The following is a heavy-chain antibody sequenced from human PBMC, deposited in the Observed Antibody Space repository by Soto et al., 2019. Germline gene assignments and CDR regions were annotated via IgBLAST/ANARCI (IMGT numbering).Heavy chain of an antibody. CDR2: INTDTGNT. Sequence: QVHLVQSGAEVKKPGASVKVSCKASGNTFIGNAVHWLRLAPEQGLEWMGWINTDTGNTKYSQKFQGRLAISRDTSASTVYMELSSLKSQDTTVYYCARRLSGWFDPWGQGSLVTVSS. J-gene: IGHJ5*02. D-gene: IGHD3-10*01. V-gene: IGHV1-3*04. CDR1: GNTFIGNA. CDR3: ARRLSGWFDP.